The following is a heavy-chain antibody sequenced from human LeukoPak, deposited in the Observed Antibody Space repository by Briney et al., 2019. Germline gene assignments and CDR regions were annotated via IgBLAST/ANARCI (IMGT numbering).Heavy chain of an antibody. Sequence: SETLSLTCTVSGGSISSGCYYVSCIRQHPRKVQEWIGYLPYSGITKYNPALKRLVTISLDPSKNTFSLKLSSVPAADTAVYYCASSEWNYARRGQGTLVTVSS. CDR1: GGSISSGCYY. J-gene: IGHJ4*02. CDR3: ASSEWNYAR. D-gene: IGHD1-7*01. V-gene: IGHV4-61*01. CDR2: LPYSGIT.